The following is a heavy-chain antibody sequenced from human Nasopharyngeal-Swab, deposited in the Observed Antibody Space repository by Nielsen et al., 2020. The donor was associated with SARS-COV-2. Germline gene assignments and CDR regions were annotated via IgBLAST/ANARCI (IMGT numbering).Heavy chain of an antibody. CDR1: GGTFSSYG. J-gene: IGHJ2*01. V-gene: IGHV1-18*01. CDR2: VSAYNGNT. Sequence: ASVKVSCKASGGTFSSYGISWVRQAPGQGLEWMGWVSAYNGNTNYAQKLQGRVTMTTDTSTSTAYMELRSLRSDDTAVYFCARSVGDTGGYYSRTWYFDLWGRGTLVTVSS. CDR3: ARSVGDTGGYYSRTWYFDL. D-gene: IGHD3-22*01.